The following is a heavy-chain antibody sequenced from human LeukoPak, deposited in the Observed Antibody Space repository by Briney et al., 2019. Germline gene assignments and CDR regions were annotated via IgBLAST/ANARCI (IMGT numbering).Heavy chain of an antibody. CDR1: GFTFSNDA. CDR2: ITGSDDRT. V-gene: IGHV3-23*01. CDR3: AKGPQLNNVYHPDY. J-gene: IGHJ4*02. D-gene: IGHD6-13*01. Sequence: PGGSLRLSCAASGFTFSNDAMNWVRQAPGQGLEWVSTITGSDDRTYYADSVEGRFTISRDYSTNTMHMQMNSLRTEDTAMYYCAKGPQLNNVYHPDYWGQGTLVTVSS.